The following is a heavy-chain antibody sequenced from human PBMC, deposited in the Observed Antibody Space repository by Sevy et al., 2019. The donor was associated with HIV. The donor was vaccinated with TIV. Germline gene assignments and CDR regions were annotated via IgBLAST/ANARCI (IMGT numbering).Heavy chain of an antibody. V-gene: IGHV1-2*02. J-gene: IGHJ4*02. CDR1: GYTFIGYY. CDR3: ARDHMYYYDTTAYYAGTDY. Sequence: ASVKVSCKTSGYTFIGYYMHWVRQAPGQGLEWMGWINPNGGGTNYAQKFQGRVTMTSDTSIGTAYMGLSGLRSDDTAIYYCARDHMYYYDTTAYYAGTDYWGQGTLVNRLL. CDR2: INPNGGGT. D-gene: IGHD3-22*01.